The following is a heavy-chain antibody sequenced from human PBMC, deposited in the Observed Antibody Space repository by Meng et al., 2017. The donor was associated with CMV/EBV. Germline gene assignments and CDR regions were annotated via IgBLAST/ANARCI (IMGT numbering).Heavy chain of an antibody. V-gene: IGHV3-11*05. J-gene: IGHJ4*02. D-gene: IGHD3/OR15-3a*01. CDR1: GFNFSDYY. CDR2: ISSSSSYT. Sequence: GQLVESGGGLVKPGGSLRLSCAASGFNFSDYYMSWIRQAPGKGLEWVSYISSSSSYTNYADSVKGRFTISRDNAKNSLYLQMNSLRAEDTAVYYCARDRTGYPFDYWGQGTLVTVSS. CDR3: ARDRTGYPFDY.